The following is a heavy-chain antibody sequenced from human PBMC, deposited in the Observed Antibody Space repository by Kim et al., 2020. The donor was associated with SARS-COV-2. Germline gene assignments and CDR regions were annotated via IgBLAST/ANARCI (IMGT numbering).Heavy chain of an antibody. Sequence: GGSLRLSCAASGFTFSSYWMHWVRQAPGKGLVWVSRINSDGSSTSYADSVKGRFTISRDNAKNTLYLQMNSLRAEDTAVYYCARGPIVVVPAAVTTVVTYYFDYWGQGTLVTVSS. D-gene: IGHD2-2*01. CDR1: GFTFSSYW. V-gene: IGHV3-74*01. CDR2: INSDGSST. J-gene: IGHJ4*02. CDR3: ARGPIVVVPAAVTTVVTYYFDY.